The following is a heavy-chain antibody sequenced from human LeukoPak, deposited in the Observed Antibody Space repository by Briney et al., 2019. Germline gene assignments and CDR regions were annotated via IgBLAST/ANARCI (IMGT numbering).Heavy chain of an antibody. CDR1: GYTFTSYG. CDR3: ARDRAQYSSGWHLWTVYYYYGMDV. CDR2: ISAYNGNT. J-gene: IGHJ6*02. Sequence: ASVKVSCKASGYTFTSYGISWVRQAPGQGLEWMGWISAYNGNTNYAQKLQGRVTMTTDTSTSTACMELRSLRSDDTAVYYCARDRAQYSSGWHLWTVYYYYGMDVWGQGTTVTVSS. D-gene: IGHD6-19*01. V-gene: IGHV1-18*01.